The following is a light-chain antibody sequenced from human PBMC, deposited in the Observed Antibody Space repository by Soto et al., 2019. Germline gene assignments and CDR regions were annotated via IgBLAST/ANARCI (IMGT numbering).Light chain of an antibody. CDR1: QSVSSY. CDR3: QQRSNWPPYT. V-gene: IGKV3-11*01. CDR2: DAS. J-gene: IGKJ2*01. Sequence: EIVLTQSPATLSLSPGERATLSCRASQSVSSYLAWYQQKPGQAPRLLIYDASNRATGVPARFSGSGSGTDFTLTISSLGPEDFSVYYCQQRSNWPPYTFGQGTNLQIK.